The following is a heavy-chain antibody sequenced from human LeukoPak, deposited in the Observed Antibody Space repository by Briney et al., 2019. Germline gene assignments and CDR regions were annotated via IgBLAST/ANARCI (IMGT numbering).Heavy chain of an antibody. V-gene: IGHV3-48*03. CDR1: GFTFSGYE. D-gene: IGHD5-24*01. Sequence: GGSLRLSCAASGFTFSGYEMNWVRQAPGKGLEWVSYISSSGSTIYYAASVKGRFTISRDNAKNSLYLQMNSLRAEDTAVYYCARELVTTIIGDYWGQGTLVTVSS. CDR2: ISSSGSTI. CDR3: ARELVTTIIGDY. J-gene: IGHJ4*02.